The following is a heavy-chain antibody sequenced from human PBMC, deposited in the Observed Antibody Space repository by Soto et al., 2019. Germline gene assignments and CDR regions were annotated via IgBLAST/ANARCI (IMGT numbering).Heavy chain of an antibody. CDR1: GFTFRTYD. Sequence: PGGSLRLSCAASGFTFRTYDMHWVRQVTGKGLEWVSGIGTAGDTYYPGSVKGRFTISRENAKNSLYLQMNSLRAGDTAVYYCARGPLRLTTTNLDFDFWGRGILVTVSS. V-gene: IGHV3-13*01. CDR2: IGTAGDT. J-gene: IGHJ4*02. D-gene: IGHD4-17*01. CDR3: ARGPLRLTTTNLDFDF.